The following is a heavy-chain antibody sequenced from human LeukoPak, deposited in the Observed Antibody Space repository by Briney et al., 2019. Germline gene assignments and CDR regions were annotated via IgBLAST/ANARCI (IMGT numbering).Heavy chain of an antibody. CDR3: ARGPPMVYARRKNWFDP. CDR1: RGSFSGYY. D-gene: IGHD2-8*01. Sequence: SETLSLTCAVYRGSFSGYYWSWIRQPPGKGLEWIGEINHSGSTNYNPSLKSRVTISVDTSKNQFSLKLSSVTAADTAVYYCARGPPMVYARRKNWFDPWGQGTLVTVSS. J-gene: IGHJ5*02. V-gene: IGHV4-34*01. CDR2: INHSGST.